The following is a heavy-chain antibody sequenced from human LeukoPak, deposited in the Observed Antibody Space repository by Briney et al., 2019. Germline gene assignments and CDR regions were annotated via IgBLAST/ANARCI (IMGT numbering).Heavy chain of an antibody. D-gene: IGHD6-13*01. CDR1: GGSISSYY. V-gene: IGHV4-59*01. Sequence: TSETLSLTCTVSGGSISSYYWSWIRQPPGKGLEWIGYIYYSGSTNYNPSLKSRVTISVDTSKNQFSLKLSSVTAADTAVYYCARGVGPAADYWYFDLWGRGTLVTVSS. CDR2: IYYSGST. J-gene: IGHJ2*01. CDR3: ARGVGPAADYWYFDL.